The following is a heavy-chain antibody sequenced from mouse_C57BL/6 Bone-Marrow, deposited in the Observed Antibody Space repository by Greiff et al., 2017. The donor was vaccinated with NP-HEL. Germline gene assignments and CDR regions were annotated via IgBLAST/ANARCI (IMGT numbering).Heavy chain of an antibody. Sequence: QVQLQQSGPELVKPGTSVKISCKASGYAFSSSWMNWVKQRPGKGLEWIGRIYPGVGDTNYNGKFKGKATLTADKSSSTAYMQLSSLTSEDSAVYFCARKPGFAYWGQGTLVTVSA. CDR1: GYAFSSSW. J-gene: IGHJ3*01. CDR2: IYPGVGDT. CDR3: ARKPGFAY. V-gene: IGHV1-82*01.